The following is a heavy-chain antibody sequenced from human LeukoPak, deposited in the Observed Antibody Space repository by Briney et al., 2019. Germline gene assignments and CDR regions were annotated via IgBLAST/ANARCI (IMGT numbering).Heavy chain of an antibody. D-gene: IGHD5-24*01. CDR1: GGYISSYY. Sequence: PSETLSLTCTVSGGYISSYYWSWIRQPPGKGLEWIGYIYYSGSTNYNPSLKSRVTISVDTSKNQFSLKLSSVTAADTAVYYCATSRDGSKVDYWGQGTLVTVSS. V-gene: IGHV4-59*01. CDR2: IYYSGST. J-gene: IGHJ4*02. CDR3: ATSRDGSKVDY.